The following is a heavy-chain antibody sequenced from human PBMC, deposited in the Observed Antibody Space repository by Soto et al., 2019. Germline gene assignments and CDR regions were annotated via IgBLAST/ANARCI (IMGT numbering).Heavy chain of an antibody. J-gene: IGHJ4*02. CDR2: INAGNGNT. Sequence: QVQLVQSGAEEMKPGASVKVSCKASGYTLTRYSIHWVRQAPGQRLEWMGWINAGNGNTKFSQKFQGRVTITRDTSASTVYMELRGLRSEDTAVYYCAILGTYYFDNSDNYFDFWGQGTLVTVSS. CDR3: AILGTYYFDNSDNYFDF. V-gene: IGHV1-3*05. D-gene: IGHD3-22*01. CDR1: GYTLTRYS.